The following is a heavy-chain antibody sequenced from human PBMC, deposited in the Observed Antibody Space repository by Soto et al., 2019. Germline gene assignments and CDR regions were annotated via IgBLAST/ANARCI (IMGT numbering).Heavy chain of an antibody. CDR2: IYDSESA. V-gene: IGHV4-31*03. CDR3: ARASSSSSAADY. Sequence: QVQLQESGPGLVKPSQTLSLTCSVSGESISSGGYYWSWIRHHPGKGLEWIGYIYDSESAYYNPYLQSRVXXXMXXSKNHFAMRLSSVTAADTAVYYCARASSSSSAADYWGQGTLATVSS. J-gene: IGHJ4*02. D-gene: IGHD6-6*01. CDR1: GESISSGGYY.